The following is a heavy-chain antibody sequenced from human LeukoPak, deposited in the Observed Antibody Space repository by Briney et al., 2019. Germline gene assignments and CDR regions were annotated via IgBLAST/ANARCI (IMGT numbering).Heavy chain of an antibody. J-gene: IGHJ4*02. V-gene: IGHV5-51*01. CDR2: IYPGDSDT. CDR1: GYSFTSYW. D-gene: IGHD6-13*01. Sequence: GESLKISCKGSGYSFTSYWIGWVRQMPGKGLEWMGIIYPGDSDTRYSPSFQGQVTISPDKSNSTAYLQWSSLKASDTAMYYCARQYSSSWLVYFDYWGQGTLVTVSS. CDR3: ARQYSSSWLVYFDY.